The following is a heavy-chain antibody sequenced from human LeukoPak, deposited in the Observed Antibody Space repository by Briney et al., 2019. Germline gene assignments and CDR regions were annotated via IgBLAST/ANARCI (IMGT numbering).Heavy chain of an antibody. CDR1: GGSISSSSYY. D-gene: IGHD5-24*01. J-gene: IGHJ4*02. V-gene: IGHV4-39*07. CDR3: ARGSLQIPDY. Sequence: SETLSLTCTVSGGSISSSSYYWGWIRQPPGKGLEWIGSIYYSGSTYYNPSLKSRVTISVDTSKNQFSLKLSSVTAADTAVYYCARGSLQIPDYWGQGTLVTVSS. CDR2: IYYSGST.